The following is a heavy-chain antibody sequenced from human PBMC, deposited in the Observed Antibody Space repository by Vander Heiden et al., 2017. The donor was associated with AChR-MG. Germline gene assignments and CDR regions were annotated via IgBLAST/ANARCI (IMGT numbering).Heavy chain of an antibody. D-gene: IGHD3-10*01. V-gene: IGHV4-34*01. CDR1: GGSFSGYY. Sequence: QVQLQQWGAGLLKPSETLSLTCAVYGGSFSGYYWSWIRQPPGKGLEWIGEINHSGSTNYNPSLKSRVTISVDTSKNQFSLKLSSVTAADTAVYYCASSWNYYGSGSYDYWGQGTLVTVSS. CDR3: ASSWNYYGSGSYDY. CDR2: INHSGST. J-gene: IGHJ4*02.